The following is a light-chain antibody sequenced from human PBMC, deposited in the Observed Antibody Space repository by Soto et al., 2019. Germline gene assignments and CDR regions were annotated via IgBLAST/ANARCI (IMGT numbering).Light chain of an antibody. CDR2: GAS. CDR3: QPYNNWPRT. V-gene: IGKV3-15*01. CDR1: QTVNSN. Sequence: EIVMTQSPATLSVSPGERATLSCRASQTVNSNLAWYQQKPGQAPRLLIYGASTRATGIPARFSGSGSGTEFTLTIRSLQSEDFAVYYCQPYNNWPRTFGQGTTVEIK. J-gene: IGKJ1*01.